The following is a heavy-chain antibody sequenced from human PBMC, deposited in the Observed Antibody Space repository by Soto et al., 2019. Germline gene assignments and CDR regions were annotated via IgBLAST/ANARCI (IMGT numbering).Heavy chain of an antibody. J-gene: IGHJ3*02. CDR2: IYYSGST. Sequence: PSETLSLTCTVSGGSISSGGYYWSWIRQHPGKGLEWIGYIYYSGSTYYNPSLKSRVTISVDTSKNQFSLKLSSVTAADTAVYYCARGIVVVVAATSDAFDIWGQGTMVTVSS. V-gene: IGHV4-31*03. CDR1: GGSISSGGYY. CDR3: ARGIVVVVAATSDAFDI. D-gene: IGHD2-15*01.